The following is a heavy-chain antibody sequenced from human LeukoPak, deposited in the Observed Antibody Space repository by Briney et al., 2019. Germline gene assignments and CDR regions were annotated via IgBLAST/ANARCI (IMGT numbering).Heavy chain of an antibody. D-gene: IGHD1-26*01. CDR3: ARGRGWSRRRAFDI. CDR2: VYYSGAT. Sequence: PSETLSLTCDVSGVSISRSADYWGWLRQPPGKGLEWIGSVYYSGATYYSPSGGVTISLDTSKNQFSLKLNSVTAADTAIYYCARGRGWSRRRAFDIWGQGTMVTVSS. V-gene: IGHV4-39*07. J-gene: IGHJ3*02. CDR1: GVSISRSADY.